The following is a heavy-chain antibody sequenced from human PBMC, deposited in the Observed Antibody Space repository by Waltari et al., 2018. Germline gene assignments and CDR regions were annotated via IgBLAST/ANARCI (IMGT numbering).Heavy chain of an antibody. V-gene: IGHV3-23*01. J-gene: IGHJ4*02. CDR1: GFTFTTYA. D-gene: IGHD3-10*01. CDR3: AKLRNYGTTWAGAFDC. CDR2: FNGRDGGA. Sequence: EEQLLQSGGGLVQPGGSLRLPCAASGFTFTTYAMIWVRQAPGKGLEWVSAFNGRDGGAYYADSVKGRFTISSDNSRNTLYLQMNSLRAEDTAVYYCAKLRNYGTTWAGAFDCWGQGTLVTVSS.